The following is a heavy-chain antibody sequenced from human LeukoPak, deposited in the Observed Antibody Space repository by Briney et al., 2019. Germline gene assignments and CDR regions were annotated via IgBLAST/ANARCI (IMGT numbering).Heavy chain of an antibody. CDR1: GFTFSRYT. CDR2: ISSSSSYI. J-gene: IGHJ6*02. V-gene: IGHV3-21*04. CDR3: AKEAAYCGGDCYPYYCYYYGMDV. D-gene: IGHD2-21*02. Sequence: GGSLRLSCPASGFTFSRYTMNWVRQAPGKGLEWVSSISSSSSYIYYADSVKGRFTISRDNAKNSLYLQMNSLRAEDTAVYYCAKEAAYCGGDCYPYYCYYYGMDVWGQGTTVTVSS.